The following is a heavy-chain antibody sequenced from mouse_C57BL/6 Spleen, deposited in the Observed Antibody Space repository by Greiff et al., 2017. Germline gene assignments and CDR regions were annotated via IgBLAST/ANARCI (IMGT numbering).Heavy chain of an antibody. Sequence: VQLQQSGAELVRPGTSVKVSCKASGYAFTNYLIEWVKQRPGQGLEWIGVINPGSGGTNYNEKFKGKATLTADTSSSTAYMQLSSLTSEDSAVYFCARESPTVVFDYWDQGTTLTVSS. V-gene: IGHV1-54*01. D-gene: IGHD1-1*01. CDR1: GYAFTNYL. J-gene: IGHJ2*01. CDR2: INPGSGGT. CDR3: ARESPTVVFDY.